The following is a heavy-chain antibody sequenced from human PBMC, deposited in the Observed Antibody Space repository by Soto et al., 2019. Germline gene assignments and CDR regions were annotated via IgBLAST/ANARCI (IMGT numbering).Heavy chain of an antibody. CDR2: IIPIFGTA. D-gene: IGHD6-13*01. CDR1: GGTFRSYA. Sequence: QVQLVQSGAEVKKPGSSVKVSCKASGGTFRSYAISWVRQAPGQGLEWMGGIIPIFGTANFEQRFPGRGTITADESRSTADKGVGSLRSEDTSLYFCSRVRGWAEAGTTEGGLFDSWCQGTLVTVSS. V-gene: IGHV1-69*12. J-gene: IGHJ5*01. CDR3: SRVRGWAEAGTTEGGLFDS.